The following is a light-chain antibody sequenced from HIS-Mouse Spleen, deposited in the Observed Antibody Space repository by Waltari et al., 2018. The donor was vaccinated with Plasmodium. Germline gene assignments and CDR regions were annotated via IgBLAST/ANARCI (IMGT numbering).Light chain of an antibody. CDR2: DVS. CDR1: SSDVGGYNY. J-gene: IGLJ3*02. Sequence: QSALTQPRSVSGSPGQSVTISCTGTSSDVGGYNYVSWYQQHPDKAPKRMIYDVSKRPSGVPDRFSGSKSGNTASLTISGLQAEDEADYYCCSYAGSYTWVFGGGTKLTVL. CDR3: CSYAGSYTWV. V-gene: IGLV2-11*01.